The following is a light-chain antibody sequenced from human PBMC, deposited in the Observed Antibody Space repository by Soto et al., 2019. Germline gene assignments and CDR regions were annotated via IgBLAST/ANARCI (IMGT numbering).Light chain of an antibody. J-gene: IGLJ3*02. CDR1: SNDVGRYNL. Sequence: QSALTQPASVSGSPGQSITISCTGTSNDVGRYNLVSWYQHHPGKAPKLIIYEATKRPSGVSDRFSGSKSGNTASLTISGLQAADEADYYCAAWDDSLNGLGFGGGTKLTVL. V-gene: IGLV2-14*02. CDR3: AAWDDSLNGLG. CDR2: EAT.